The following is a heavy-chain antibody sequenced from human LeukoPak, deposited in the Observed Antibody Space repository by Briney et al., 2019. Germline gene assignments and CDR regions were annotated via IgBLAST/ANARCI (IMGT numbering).Heavy chain of an antibody. Sequence: PGGSLRLSCAASGFTFSSYAMSWVRQAPGKGLEWVANIKQDGSEKYYVDSVKGRFTISRDNAKNSLYLQMNSLRAEDTAVYYCAREYGDSYYFDYWGQGTLVTVSS. V-gene: IGHV3-7*01. CDR2: IKQDGSEK. J-gene: IGHJ4*02. CDR3: AREYGDSYYFDY. CDR1: GFTFSSYA. D-gene: IGHD4-17*01.